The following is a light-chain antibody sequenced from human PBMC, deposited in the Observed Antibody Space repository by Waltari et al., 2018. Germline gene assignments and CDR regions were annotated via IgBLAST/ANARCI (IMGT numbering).Light chain of an antibody. CDR2: GAS. J-gene: IGKJ1*01. CDR1: QSVSRV. Sequence: EIVLTQSPGTLSLSPGERATLSCRASQSVSRVLAWDQQKPGQAPRLLIYGASNRATGIPDRFSGSGSGTDFSLTISRLDPEDVAVYYCQHYERLPATFGQGTKVEIK. V-gene: IGKV3-20*01. CDR3: QHYERLPAT.